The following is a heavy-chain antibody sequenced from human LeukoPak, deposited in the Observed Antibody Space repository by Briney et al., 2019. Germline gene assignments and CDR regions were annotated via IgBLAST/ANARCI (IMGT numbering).Heavy chain of an antibody. CDR3: ARVRYCSTTSCTKAYFDS. J-gene: IGHJ4*02. V-gene: IGHV3-74*01. Sequence: GGSLRLSRAASGFTLSNYWMHWVRQVPGKGLVWVSRIDDDGSDTTYADSVKGRFTISRDSAKNTLYLQMNSLRVEDTAVYYCARVRYCSTTSCTKAYFDSWGQGTLVTVSS. D-gene: IGHD2-2*01. CDR1: GFTLSNYW. CDR2: IDDDGSDT.